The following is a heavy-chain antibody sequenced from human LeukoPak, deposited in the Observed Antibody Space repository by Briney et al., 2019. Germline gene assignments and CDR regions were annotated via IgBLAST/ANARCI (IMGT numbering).Heavy chain of an antibody. CDR2: ISGGAGGA. V-gene: IGHV3-23*01. Sequence: PGGSLRLSCAASGXTFTNYAMNWVRQSPGKGLEWVSSISGGAGGASYADSVKGRFTMSRDNSKNTLYLQMNSLRAEDTAVYYCAKSYSSSWSGSVIDYWGQGTLVTVSS. CDR1: GXTFTNYA. J-gene: IGHJ4*02. D-gene: IGHD6-13*01. CDR3: AKSYSSSWSGSVIDY.